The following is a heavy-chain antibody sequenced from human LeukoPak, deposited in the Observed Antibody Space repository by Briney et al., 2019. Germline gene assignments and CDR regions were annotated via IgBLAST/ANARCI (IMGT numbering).Heavy chain of an antibody. D-gene: IGHD2/OR15-2a*01. J-gene: IGHJ4*02. V-gene: IGHV1-69*13. CDR3: AKDLPSMPFDY. CDR2: IIPIFGTA. CDR1: GGTFSSYA. Sequence: VASVKVSCTASGGTFSSYAISWVRQAPGQGLEWMGGIIPIFGTANYAQKFQGRVTITADESTSTAYMELSSLRSEDTAVYYCAKDLPSMPFDYWGQGTLVTVSS.